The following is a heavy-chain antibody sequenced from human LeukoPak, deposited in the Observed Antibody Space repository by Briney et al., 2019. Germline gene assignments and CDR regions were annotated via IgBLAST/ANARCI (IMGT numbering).Heavy chain of an antibody. CDR2: LNSDGSSR. CDR3: ATGNYYAFDI. J-gene: IGHJ3*02. D-gene: IGHD1-7*01. CDR1: GFSFSSHW. Sequence: GGSLRLSCVASGFSFSSHWMHWVRQAPGKGLVWVSCLNSDGSSRTYADSVRRRFTISRDNAKNTLYLEMNSLRAEDTAVYYCATGNYYAFDIWGQGTMVTVSS. V-gene: IGHV3-74*03.